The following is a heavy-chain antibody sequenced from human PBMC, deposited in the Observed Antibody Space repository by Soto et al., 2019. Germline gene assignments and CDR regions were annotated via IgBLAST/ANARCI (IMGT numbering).Heavy chain of an antibody. Sequence: GSLRLSCAASGFTFSSYAMSWVRQAPGKGLEWVSAISGSGGSTYYADSVKGRFTISRDNSKNTLYLQMNSLRAEDTAVYYCAKMIVVVPAAGGYDAFDIWGQGTMVTVSS. V-gene: IGHV3-23*01. CDR3: AKMIVVVPAAGGYDAFDI. CDR1: GFTFSSYA. CDR2: ISGSGGST. J-gene: IGHJ3*02. D-gene: IGHD2-2*01.